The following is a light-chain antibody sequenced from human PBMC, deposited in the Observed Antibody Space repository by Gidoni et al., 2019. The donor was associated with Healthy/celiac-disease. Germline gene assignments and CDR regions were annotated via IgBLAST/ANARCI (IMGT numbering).Light chain of an antibody. J-gene: IGKJ1*01. CDR2: GAS. V-gene: IGKV3-20*01. Sequence: EIVLTQPPGTLSLSPGERATLSCRASQSVSSNYLAWYQQKPGQAPRLLIYGASSRATGIPDRFSGSGSGTDFTLTISRLEPEDFAVYYCQQYGSSPQTFGQGTKVEIK. CDR1: QSVSSNY. CDR3: QQYGSSPQT.